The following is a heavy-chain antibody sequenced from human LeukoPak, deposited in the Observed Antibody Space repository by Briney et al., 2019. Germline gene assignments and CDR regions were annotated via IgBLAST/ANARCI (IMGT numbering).Heavy chain of an antibody. Sequence: GGSLRLSCAASGFTFSRYWLSWVRQAPGKGLEWVANIKQDGSEKEHVDSVKGRFTISRDNAKNPLYLQLNSLRVEDTAVYYCAGGSGWLIEVYWGQGTLVTVSS. D-gene: IGHD6-25*01. CDR1: GFTFSRYW. CDR2: IKQDGSEK. V-gene: IGHV3-7*01. J-gene: IGHJ4*02. CDR3: AGGSGWLIEVY.